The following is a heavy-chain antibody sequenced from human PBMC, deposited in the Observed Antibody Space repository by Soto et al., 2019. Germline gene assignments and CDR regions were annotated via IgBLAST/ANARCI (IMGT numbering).Heavy chain of an antibody. J-gene: IGHJ4*02. Sequence: QVQLQESGPGLVKPSQTLSLTCTVSGDSISSGDYYWSWLRQPPGKGLEWIGYIYYSGSTYYNPSLMSSVTISVDTSMNEFSLNLSSVTAADTAVYYCARDRRWFYFDYWGQGTLVTVSS. V-gene: IGHV4-30-4*01. CDR3: ARDRRWFYFDY. D-gene: IGHD2-15*01. CDR1: GDSISSGDYY. CDR2: IYYSGST.